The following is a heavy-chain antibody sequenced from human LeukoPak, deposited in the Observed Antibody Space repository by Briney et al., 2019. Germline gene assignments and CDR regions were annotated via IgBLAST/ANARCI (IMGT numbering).Heavy chain of an antibody. CDR1: GYTFTGYY. Sequence: ASVKVSCKASGYTFTGYYMHWVRQAPGQGLEWMGRINPNSGGTNYAQKFQGRVTMTRDTSIGTAYMELSRLRSDDTAVYYCARVLITIFGVVIIPGFDYWGQGTLVTVSS. V-gene: IGHV1-2*06. D-gene: IGHD3-3*01. CDR3: ARVLITIFGVVIIPGFDY. J-gene: IGHJ4*02. CDR2: INPNSGGT.